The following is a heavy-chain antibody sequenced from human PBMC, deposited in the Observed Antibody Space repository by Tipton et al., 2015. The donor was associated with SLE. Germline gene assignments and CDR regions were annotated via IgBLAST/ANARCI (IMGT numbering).Heavy chain of an antibody. CDR2: VYNSGNT. V-gene: IGHV4-59*01. Sequence: TLSLTCTVSGGSISGYLWSWIRHAPGNGLEWIGYVYNSGNTNYNPSLKSRVTISIATPRNQFSLNLNSVTAADTAVYYYARVGYDSSGFDYWGQGTLVTVSS. CDR1: GGSISGYL. D-gene: IGHD3-22*01. CDR3: ARVGYDSSGFDY. J-gene: IGHJ4*02.